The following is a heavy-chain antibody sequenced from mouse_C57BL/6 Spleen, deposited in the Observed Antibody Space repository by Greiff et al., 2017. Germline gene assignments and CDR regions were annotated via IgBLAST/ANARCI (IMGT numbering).Heavy chain of an antibody. CDR3: ARHAAYGNYKIYYFDY. D-gene: IGHD2-1*01. V-gene: IGHV5-6*01. CDR1: GFTFSSYG. CDR2: ISSGGSYT. J-gene: IGHJ2*01. Sequence: EVKLVESGGDLVKPGGSLKLSCAASGFTFSSYGMSWVRQTPDKRLEWVATISSGGSYTYYPDSVKGRFTISRDNAKNTLYLQMSSLKSEDTAMYYCARHAAYGNYKIYYFDYWGQGTTLTVSS.